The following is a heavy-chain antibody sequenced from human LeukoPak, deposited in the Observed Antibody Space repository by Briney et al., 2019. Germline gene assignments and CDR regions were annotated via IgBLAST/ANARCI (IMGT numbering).Heavy chain of an antibody. CDR1: GFTFSGYG. D-gene: IGHD5-24*01. J-gene: IGHJ4*02. V-gene: IGHV3-23*01. CDR2: ISGRGDNT. Sequence: GGSLRLSCAASGFTFSGYGMSWVRQAPGKGLEWVSGISGRGDNTDYADSVKGRFTISRDNSKNTLNLQMNSLRAEDTAVYYCAKSDDYNDRYYFVSWGQGTLVTVSS. CDR3: AKSDDYNDRYYFVS.